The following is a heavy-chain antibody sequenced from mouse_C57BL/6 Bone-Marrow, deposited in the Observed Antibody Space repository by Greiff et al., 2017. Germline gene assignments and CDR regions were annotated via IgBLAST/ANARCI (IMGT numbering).Heavy chain of an antibody. J-gene: IGHJ3*01. Sequence: QVQLKESGPGLVAPSQSLSITCTVSGFSLTSYGVDWVRQSPGKGLEWLGVIWGVGSTNYNSALKSRMSISKDNSKSQVFLNMNSLQTDDTAMYYCASAPGSSGFAYWGQGTLVTVSA. V-gene: IGHV2-6*01. CDR3: ASAPGSSGFAY. D-gene: IGHD1-1*01. CDR2: IWGVGST. CDR1: GFSLTSYG.